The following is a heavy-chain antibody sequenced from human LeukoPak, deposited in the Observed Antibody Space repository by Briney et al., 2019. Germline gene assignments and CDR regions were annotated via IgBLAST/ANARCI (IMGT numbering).Heavy chain of an antibody. D-gene: IGHD5-12*01. V-gene: IGHV3-15*07. CDR2: IKSEIDGGAT. CDR1: GFTFSNTW. Sequence: GGSLRLSCAASGFTFSNTWMNWVRQAPGKGLEWVGRIKSEIDGGATDYAASVQGRFTISRDDSQATLYLQMNSLKTEDTAVYYCTTGGSVIVAGTRAFDIWGQGTMVTVSS. CDR3: TTGGSVIVAGTRAFDI. J-gene: IGHJ3*02.